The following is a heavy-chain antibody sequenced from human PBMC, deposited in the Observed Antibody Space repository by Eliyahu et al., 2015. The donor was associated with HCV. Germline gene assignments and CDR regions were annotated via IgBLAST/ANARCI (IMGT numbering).Heavy chain of an antibody. J-gene: IGHJ4*02. CDR3: ARHGAVVTPFDY. V-gene: IGHV4-39*01. D-gene: IGHD4-23*01. CDR1: GGSISSSSYY. Sequence: QLQLQESGPGLVKPSETLSLTCTVSGGSISSSSYYWGWIRQPPGKGLEWIGSIYYSGSTYYNPSLKSRVTISVDTSKNQFSLKLSSVTAADTAVYYCARHGAVVTPFDYWGQGTLVTVSS. CDR2: IYYSGST.